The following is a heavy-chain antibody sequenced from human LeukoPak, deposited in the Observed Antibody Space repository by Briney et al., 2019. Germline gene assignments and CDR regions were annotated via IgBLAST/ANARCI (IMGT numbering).Heavy chain of an antibody. V-gene: IGHV3-7*01. CDR2: IKQDGTKI. Sequence: AGGSLRLSCAASGFTFSTCWMHWVRQAPGKGLEWVANIKQDGTKIHYVDSVKGRFTISRDNAKNSLYLQMNSLRAEDTAVYYCARGGVSGGVAPDAEYFQHWGQGTLVTVSS. J-gene: IGHJ1*01. CDR3: ARGGVSGGVAPDAEYFQH. D-gene: IGHD2-8*02. CDR1: GFTFSTCW.